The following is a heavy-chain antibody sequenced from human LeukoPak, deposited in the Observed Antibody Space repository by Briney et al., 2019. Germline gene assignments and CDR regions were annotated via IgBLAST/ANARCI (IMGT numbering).Heavy chain of an antibody. CDR3: ARDSGGPHSGFEI. CDR1: GGSISSYY. Sequence: SETLSLTCTVSGGSISSYYWSWIRQPPGKGLEWLGYIYNSVNTNYNPSLKSRVTISVDTSKNQYSLKMSSVTAADTAVYYCARDSGGPHSGFEIWGQGTMVTASS. V-gene: IGHV4-59*01. CDR2: IYNSVNT. D-gene: IGHD6-19*01. J-gene: IGHJ3*02.